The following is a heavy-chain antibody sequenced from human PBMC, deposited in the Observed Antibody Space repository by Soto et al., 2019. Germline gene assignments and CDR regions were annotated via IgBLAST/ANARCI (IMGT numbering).Heavy chain of an antibody. CDR1: GYTFTSYA. J-gene: IGHJ4*02. V-gene: IGHV1-3*01. CDR3: SVVLNVLRYFDWLPYYFDY. CDR2: INAGNGNT. Sequence: ASVKVSCKASGYTFTSYAMHWVRQAPGQRLEWMGWINAGNGNTKYSQKFQGRVTITRDTSASTAYMELSSLRSEDTAVYYCSVVLNVLRYFDWLPYYFDYWGQGTLVTVSS. D-gene: IGHD3-9*01.